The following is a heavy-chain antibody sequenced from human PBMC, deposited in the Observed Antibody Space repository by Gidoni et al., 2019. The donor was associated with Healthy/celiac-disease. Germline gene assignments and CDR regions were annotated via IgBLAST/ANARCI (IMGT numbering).Heavy chain of an antibody. D-gene: IGHD3-22*01. CDR3: ARWGGYDSSGYYSFDY. CDR2: IYQIGTT. V-gene: IGHV4-4*02. CDR1: GGSISISNW. Sequence: QVQLQESGPGLVTPSGTLSLTCAVSGGSISISNWWSWVRQPPGKWLEWIGEIYQIGTTKYNPSLKSRVTRSGDKSKNQFSLKLSAVTAADTAVYYCARWGGYDSSGYYSFDYWGQGTLVTVSS. J-gene: IGHJ4*02.